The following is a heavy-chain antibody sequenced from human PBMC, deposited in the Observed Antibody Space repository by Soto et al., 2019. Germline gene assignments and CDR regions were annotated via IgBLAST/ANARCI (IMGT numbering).Heavy chain of an antibody. D-gene: IGHD5-12*01. CDR1: GFTFSSYS. J-gene: IGHJ6*03. CDR3: ARDSTGNSGYDKRRAYYYYYYMDV. V-gene: IGHV3-21*01. Sequence: GGSLRLSCAASGFTFSSYSMNWVRQAPGKGLEWVSSISSSSSYIYYADSVKGRFTISRDNAKNSLYLQMNSLRAEDTAVYYCARDSTGNSGYDKRRAYYYYYYMDVWGKGTTVTVSS. CDR2: ISSSSSYI.